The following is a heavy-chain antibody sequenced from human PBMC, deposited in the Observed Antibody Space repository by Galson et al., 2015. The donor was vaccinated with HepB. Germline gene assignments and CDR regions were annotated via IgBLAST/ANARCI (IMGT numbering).Heavy chain of an antibody. CDR1: GFTFSSYG. J-gene: IGHJ6*02. V-gene: IGHV3-30*18. CDR2: ISYDGSNK. Sequence: SLRLSCAASGFTFSSYGMHWVRQAPGKGLEWVAVISYDGSNKYYADSVKGRFTISRDNSKNTLYLQMNSLRAEDTAVYYCAKDRTYGMDVWGQGTTVTVSS. CDR3: AKDRTYGMDV.